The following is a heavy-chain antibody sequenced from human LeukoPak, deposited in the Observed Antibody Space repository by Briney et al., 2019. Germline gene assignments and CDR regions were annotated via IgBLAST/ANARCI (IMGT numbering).Heavy chain of an antibody. J-gene: IGHJ4*03. D-gene: IGHD1-26*01. CDR3: GGLGGGPEVFDY. CDR1: GGSFSGYY. CDR2: INHSGST. Sequence: PSETLSLTCAVYGGSFSGYYWSWIRQPPGKGLEWIGEINHSGSTNYNPSLKSRVTISVDTSKNQFSLKLSSVTAADTAVYSCGGLGGGPEVFDYGGKGPW. V-gene: IGHV4-34*01.